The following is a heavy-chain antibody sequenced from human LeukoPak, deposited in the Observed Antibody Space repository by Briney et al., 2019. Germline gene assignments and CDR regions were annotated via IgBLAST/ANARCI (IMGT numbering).Heavy chain of an antibody. Sequence: SETLCLTCTVSGGSISSSSYYWGWIRQPPGKGLEWIGSIYYSGSTYYNPSLKSRVTISVDTSKNQFSLKLSSVTAADTAVYYCARQEQQLVDYWGQGTLVTVSS. CDR3: ARQEQQLVDY. CDR1: GGSISSSSYY. CDR2: IYYSGST. D-gene: IGHD6-13*01. V-gene: IGHV4-39*01. J-gene: IGHJ4*02.